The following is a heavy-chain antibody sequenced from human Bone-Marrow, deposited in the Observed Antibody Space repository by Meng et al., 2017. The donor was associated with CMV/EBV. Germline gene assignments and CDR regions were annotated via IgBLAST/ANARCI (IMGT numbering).Heavy chain of an antibody. CDR2: IIPVLGIA. CDR1: GVTTHNYD. V-gene: IGHV1-69*04. CDR3: ARLGPDYALDH. Sequence: SCKASGVTTHNYDLSWVRQAPGQGLEWMGKIIPVLGIADYAQKFQGRVTITADKSTSTAYMELSSLRSEDTAIYYCARLGPDYALDHWGQGTLVTVSS. J-gene: IGHJ4*02. D-gene: IGHD4-17*01.